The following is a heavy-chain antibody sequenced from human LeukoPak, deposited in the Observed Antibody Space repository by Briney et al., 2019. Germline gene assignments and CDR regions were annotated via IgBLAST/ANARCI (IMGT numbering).Heavy chain of an antibody. CDR1: GLVFSNYG. J-gene: IGHJ4*02. V-gene: IGHV3-30*02. CDR3: ARVTWFGEADRGGGFDY. CDR2: IRYDGNRK. Sequence: PGGSLRLSCVASGLVFSNYGMHWVRQAPGKGLEWVTFIRYDGNRKYFADSVKGRFTISRDNSKNTLYLQMNSLRAEDTAVYYCARVTWFGEADRGGGFDYWGQGTLVTVSS. D-gene: IGHD3-10*01.